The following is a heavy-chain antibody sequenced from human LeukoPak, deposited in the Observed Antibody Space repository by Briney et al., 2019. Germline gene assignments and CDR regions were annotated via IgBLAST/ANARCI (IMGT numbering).Heavy chain of an antibody. D-gene: IGHD1-26*01. Sequence: GRSLRLSCAASGFTFSSYGMHWVRQAPGKGLEWVAVISYDGSNQYYADSVKGRFTISRDNSKNTLYLQMNSLRAEDTAVYYCAKGGSYFDYWGQGTLVTVSS. CDR1: GFTFSSYG. J-gene: IGHJ4*02. CDR2: ISYDGSNQ. V-gene: IGHV3-30*18. CDR3: AKGGSYFDY.